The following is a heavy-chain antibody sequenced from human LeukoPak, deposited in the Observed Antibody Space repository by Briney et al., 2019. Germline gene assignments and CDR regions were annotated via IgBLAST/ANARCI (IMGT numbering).Heavy chain of an antibody. J-gene: IGHJ4*02. CDR1: GFTFSSYS. CDR3: ARDRGSYPEYYFDY. CDR2: ISSSSSYI. Sequence: GRSLRLSCAASGFTFSSYSMNWVRQAPGKGLEWVSSISSSSSYIYYADSVKGRFTISRDNAKNSLYLQMNSLRAEDTAVYYCARDRGSYPEYYFDYWGQGTLVTVSS. D-gene: IGHD1-26*01. V-gene: IGHV3-21*01.